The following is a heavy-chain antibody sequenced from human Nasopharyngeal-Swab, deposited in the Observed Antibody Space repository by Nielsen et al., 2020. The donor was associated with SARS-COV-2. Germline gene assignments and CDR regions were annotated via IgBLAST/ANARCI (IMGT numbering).Heavy chain of an antibody. CDR1: GFTFSSYA. V-gene: IGHV3-23*01. J-gene: IGHJ4*02. CDR3: AKDLGVESPLWFDY. CDR2: ISGSGGST. D-gene: IGHD4-23*01. Sequence: GESLKISCTASGFTFSSYAMSWVRQAPGKGLEWVSEISGSGGSTYYAAPVKGRFTISRDNSKNTLYLQMSSLRAEDTAIYYCAKDLGVESPLWFDYWGQGTLLTVSS.